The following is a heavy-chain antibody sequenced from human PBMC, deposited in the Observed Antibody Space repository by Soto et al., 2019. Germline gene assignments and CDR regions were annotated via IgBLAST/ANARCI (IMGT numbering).Heavy chain of an antibody. V-gene: IGHV4-59*01. Sequence: PSETLSLTCAVYGGSISSYYWSWIRQPPGKGLEWIGYNYYSGSTNYNPSLKSRVTISVDTSKNQFSLKLSSVTAADTAVYYCARVNYYDSSGYYYNWFDPWGQGTLVTVSS. J-gene: IGHJ5*02. CDR3: ARVNYYDSSGYYYNWFDP. CDR2: NYYSGST. D-gene: IGHD3-22*01. CDR1: GGSISSYY.